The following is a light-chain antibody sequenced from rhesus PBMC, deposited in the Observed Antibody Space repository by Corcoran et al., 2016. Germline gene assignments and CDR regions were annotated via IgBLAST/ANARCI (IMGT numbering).Light chain of an antibody. J-gene: IGKJ2*01. Sequence: DIVMTQSPDSLAVSLGERVTINCKSSQSLLYSSNNKNSLAWYQQKPGKAPKLLLYWASTRESGVPNGFRGSGDGTDVTLTISGLQAEDVAVDYCQQYYSTPYSFGQGTKVEIK. CDR2: WAS. CDR3: QQYYSTPYS. V-gene: IGKV4-1*01. CDR1: QSLLYSSNNKNS.